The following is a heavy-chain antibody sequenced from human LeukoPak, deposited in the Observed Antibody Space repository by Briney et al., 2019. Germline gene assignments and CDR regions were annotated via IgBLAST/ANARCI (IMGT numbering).Heavy chain of an antibody. CDR1: GGSFSDYY. CDR2: INHSGSI. CDR3: ARGVTSGWSYYFDY. Sequence: SETLSLTCAVYGGSFSDYYWTWIRQSPGKGLEWIGEINHSGSINSNPSLKSRITMSVDTSKNQFSLKLSSVTAADTAVYYCARGVTSGWSYYFDYWGQGTLVTVSS. V-gene: IGHV4-34*01. J-gene: IGHJ4*02. D-gene: IGHD6-19*01.